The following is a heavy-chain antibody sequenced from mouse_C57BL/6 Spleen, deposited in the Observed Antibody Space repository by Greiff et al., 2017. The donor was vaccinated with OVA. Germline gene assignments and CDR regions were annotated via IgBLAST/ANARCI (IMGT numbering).Heavy chain of an antibody. J-gene: IGHJ2*01. D-gene: IGHD4-1*01. Sequence: VQLQQSGPELVRPGVSVKISCKGSGYTFTDYAMHWVKQSHAKSLEWIGVISTYYGDASYNQKFKDKATKTVDKSSSTAYMELARLTSEDSAVYYCARKALTGTDFDYWGQGTTLTVSS. CDR1: GYTFTDYA. CDR2: ISTYYGDA. CDR3: ARKALTGTDFDY. V-gene: IGHV1-67*01.